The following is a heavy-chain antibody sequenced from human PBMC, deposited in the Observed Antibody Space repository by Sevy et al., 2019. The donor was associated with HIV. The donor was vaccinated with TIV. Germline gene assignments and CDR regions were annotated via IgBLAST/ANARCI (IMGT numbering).Heavy chain of an antibody. CDR2: IYYSGST. Sequence: SETLSLTCTVSGSSITSSSYYWGWIRQPPGKGLEWIGSIYYSGSTYYNPSLKSRVTISVDTSKNQFSLKLSSVTAADTAVYYCARPLPNASGAFDIWGQGTMVTVSS. CDR3: ARPLPNASGAFDI. D-gene: IGHD2-2*01. J-gene: IGHJ3*02. V-gene: IGHV4-39*01. CDR1: GSSITSSSYY.